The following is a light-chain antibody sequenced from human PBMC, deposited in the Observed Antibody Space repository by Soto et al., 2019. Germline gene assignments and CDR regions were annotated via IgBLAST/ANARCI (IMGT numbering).Light chain of an antibody. CDR2: DAS. CDR3: QQRSNWPPVIT. V-gene: IGKV3-11*01. CDR1: QTFSSH. Sequence: EIVLTQSPATLSLSPGERATLSCRASQTFSSHLAWYQQKPGQAPRLLIYDASKRATGSPARFSGRGSGTDFTLTISSLEPEDFAVYYCQQRSNWPPVITLGQGTRLEIK. J-gene: IGKJ5*01.